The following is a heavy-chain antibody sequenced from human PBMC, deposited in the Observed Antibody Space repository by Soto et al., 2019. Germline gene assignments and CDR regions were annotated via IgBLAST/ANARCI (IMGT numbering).Heavy chain of an antibody. Sequence: VKVSCKASGYTFTSYGISWVRQAPGQGLEWMGGIIPIFGTANYAQKFQGRVTITADESTSTAYMELSSLRSEDTAVYYCATYPRGRGYYYGMDVWGQGTTVTVSS. J-gene: IGHJ6*02. V-gene: IGHV1-69*13. CDR3: ATYPRGRGYYYGMDV. D-gene: IGHD1-26*01. CDR2: IIPIFGTA. CDR1: GYTFTSYG.